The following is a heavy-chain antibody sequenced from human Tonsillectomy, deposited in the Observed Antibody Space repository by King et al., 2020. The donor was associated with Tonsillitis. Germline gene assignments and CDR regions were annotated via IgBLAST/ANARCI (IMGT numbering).Heavy chain of an antibody. CDR3: ARDNGDYLFDY. J-gene: IGHJ4*02. V-gene: IGHV1-2*02. D-gene: IGHD4-17*01. CDR1: GYTLTGHY. Sequence: VQLVESGAEVKKPGASVKVSCKASGYTLTGHYMHWVRQAPGQGLEWMGWINPNNGDTKYAQKFQGRVIMTRDTSISTVYMELSSLRSDDTALYYCARDNGDYLFDYWGQGTLVTVS. CDR2: INPNNGDT.